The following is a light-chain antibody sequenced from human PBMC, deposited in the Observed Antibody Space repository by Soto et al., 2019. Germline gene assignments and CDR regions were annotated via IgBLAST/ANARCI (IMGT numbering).Light chain of an antibody. CDR1: SSNIGAGYD. CDR2: GNS. V-gene: IGLV1-40*01. CDR3: QSYASSLSGYV. Sequence: QSVLTQPPSVSGAPGQRVTISCTGSSSNIGAGYDVHWYQQLPGTAPKLLIYGNSNRPSGVPDRCSGSKSGTSASLAITGLQSEDEADYYCQSYASSLSGYVFGTGTKVTVL. J-gene: IGLJ1*01.